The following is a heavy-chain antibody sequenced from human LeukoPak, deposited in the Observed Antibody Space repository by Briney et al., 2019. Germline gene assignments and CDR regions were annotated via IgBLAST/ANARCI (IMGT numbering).Heavy chain of an antibody. Sequence: GGSLRLSCVGSGFTFRSHAMSWVRQAPEKGLEFVSGIYENGGTTYYADSVKGRFSISRDNSKNTLYLQMNSLRAEDTAVYYCAKEKTDFTVTTKQAFDPWGQGTLVTVSS. CDR3: AKEKTDFTVTTKQAFDP. CDR2: IYENGGTT. J-gene: IGHJ5*02. V-gene: IGHV3-23*01. CDR1: GFTFRSHA. D-gene: IGHD4-17*01.